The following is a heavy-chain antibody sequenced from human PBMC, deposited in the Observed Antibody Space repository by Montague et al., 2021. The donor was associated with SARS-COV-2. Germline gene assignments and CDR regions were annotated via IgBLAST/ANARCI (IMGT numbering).Heavy chain of an antibody. V-gene: IGHV4-59*01. J-gene: IGHJ6*02. Sequence: SETLSLTCTVSGGSIDSFYWSWIRRPPGKGLEWIGCIFHSGRTYYNPSLKSRVFMSVDTSKNQVSLRLSSLTAADTAVYYCARGGYYDNTGYYSDYYYNMDAWGQGTTVTVSS. CDR2: IFHSGRT. CDR1: GGSIDSFY. CDR3: ARGGYYDNTGYYSDYYYNMDA. D-gene: IGHD3-22*01.